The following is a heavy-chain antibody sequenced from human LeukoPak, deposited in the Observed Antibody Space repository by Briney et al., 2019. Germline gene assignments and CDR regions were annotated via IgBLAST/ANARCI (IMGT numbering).Heavy chain of an antibody. V-gene: IGHV4-59*01. J-gene: IGHJ4*02. CDR3: AREGGDYDFWSGSRYFDY. CDR2: IYYSGST. D-gene: IGHD3-3*01. Sequence: SETLSLTCTVSGASTRGYFWSWIRQPPGKGLEWIGYIYYSGSTNYNPSLKSRVTISVDTSKNQFSLKLSSVTAADTAVYYCAREGGDYDFWSGSRYFDYWGQGTLVTVSS. CDR1: GASTRGYF.